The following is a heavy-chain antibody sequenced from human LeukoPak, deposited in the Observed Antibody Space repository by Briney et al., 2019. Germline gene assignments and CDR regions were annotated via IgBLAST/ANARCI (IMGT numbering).Heavy chain of an antibody. Sequence: ASVEVSCKASGYTFTGYYMHWVRQAPGQGLEWMGWINPNSGGTNYAQKFQGRVTMTRNTSISTAYMELSSLRSEDTAVYYCARSGYGDYVSWYYYYYYMDVWGKGTTVTISS. CDR1: GYTFTGYY. V-gene: IGHV1-2*02. CDR3: ARSGYGDYVSWYYYYYYMDV. J-gene: IGHJ6*03. CDR2: INPNSGGT. D-gene: IGHD4-17*01.